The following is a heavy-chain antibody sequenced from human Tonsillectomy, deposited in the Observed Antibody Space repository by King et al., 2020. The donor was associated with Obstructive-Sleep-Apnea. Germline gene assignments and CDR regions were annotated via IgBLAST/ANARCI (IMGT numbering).Heavy chain of an antibody. J-gene: IGHJ5*02. D-gene: IGHD5-18*01. V-gene: IGHV4-39*07. CDR2: IYYSGST. CDR3: ARGGYSYGSLDP. CDR1: GGSISSSSYY. Sequence: QLQLQESGPGLVKPSETLSLTCTVSGGSISSSSYYWGWIRQPPGKGLEWIGSIYYSGSTYYNPSLKSRVTMSVDTSKNQFSLKLTSVTAAATAVYYCARGGYSYGSLDPWGQGTLVTVSS.